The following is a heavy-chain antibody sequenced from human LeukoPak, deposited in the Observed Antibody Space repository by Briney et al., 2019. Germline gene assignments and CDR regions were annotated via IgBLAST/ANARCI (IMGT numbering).Heavy chain of an antibody. V-gene: IGHV1-2*02. D-gene: IGHD2-2*01. CDR3: AKGSAPGRPYYFGY. Sequence: GASVKVSCKASGYTFTGYYMHWVRQAPGQGLEWMGWINPNSGGTNYAQKFQGRFTISRDNSKNTLYLQINSLRAEDTAIYYCAKGSAPGRPYYFGYWGQGTLVTVSS. J-gene: IGHJ4*02. CDR2: INPNSGGT. CDR1: GYTFTGYY.